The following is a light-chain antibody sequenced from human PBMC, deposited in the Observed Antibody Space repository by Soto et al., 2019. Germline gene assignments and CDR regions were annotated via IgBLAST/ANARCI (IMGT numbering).Light chain of an antibody. CDR1: QSVSSNY. Sequence: ESVLTQSPGTLSLSPGERGTLSCRASQSVSSNYLAWYQQKPGQAPSLLIYSAFSSATGIPDRFRGSGSGTDFTLTISRLEPEDFAVYYCQYYGSSPWTFGQGTNVEIK. CDR2: SAF. J-gene: IGKJ1*01. V-gene: IGKV3-20*01. CDR3: QYYGSSPWT.